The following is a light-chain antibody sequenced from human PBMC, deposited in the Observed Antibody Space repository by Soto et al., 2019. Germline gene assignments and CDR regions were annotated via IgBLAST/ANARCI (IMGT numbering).Light chain of an antibody. J-gene: IGKJ1*01. CDR2: AAS. CDR1: QSISSY. CDR3: QQSYSTLTWT. Sequence: DIQMTQSPSSLSASVGDRVTITCRASQSISSYLNWYQQKPGKAPKLLIYAASSVQSGVPSRFSGSGSGTDFTLTISSLQPEDFATYYCQQSYSTLTWTFGQGTKVETK. V-gene: IGKV1-39*01.